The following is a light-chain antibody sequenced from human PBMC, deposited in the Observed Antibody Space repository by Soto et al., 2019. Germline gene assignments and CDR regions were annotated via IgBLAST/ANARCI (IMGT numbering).Light chain of an antibody. V-gene: IGKV1-33*01. CDR1: QDISNS. J-gene: IGKJ4*01. Sequence: DIQMTQSPSSVSASVGDRVTITCRASQDISNSISWYQQRPGKAPKLVIHDASTLETGVPSRLSGSLSGKEFTFTITTLQSEDIATYYCHQYHSLPRTFGGGTKVDIK. CDR2: DAS. CDR3: HQYHSLPRT.